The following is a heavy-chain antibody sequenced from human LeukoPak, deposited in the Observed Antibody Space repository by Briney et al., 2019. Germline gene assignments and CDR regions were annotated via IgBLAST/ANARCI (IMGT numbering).Heavy chain of an antibody. V-gene: IGHV3-33*01. J-gene: IGHJ4*02. CDR2: IWYDGSNK. D-gene: IGHD5-18*01. Sequence: GGSLRLSCAASGFTFSSYGMHWVRQAPGKGLEWVADIWYDGSNKYYADSVKGRFTISRDNSKNTLYLQMNSLRAEDTAVYYCARELRGYSYNDYWGQGTLVTVSS. CDR1: GFTFSSYG. CDR3: ARELRGYSYNDY.